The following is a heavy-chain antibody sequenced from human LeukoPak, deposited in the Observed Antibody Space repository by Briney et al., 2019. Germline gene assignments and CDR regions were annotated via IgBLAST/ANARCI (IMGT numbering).Heavy chain of an antibody. V-gene: IGHV3-33*01. CDR2: IWYDGSDK. CDR3: ARAGDAFGI. Sequence: GGSLRLSCAASGFTFSSYGMHWVRQAPGKGLEWVAVIWYDGSDKYYTDSVKGRFTISRDNSKNTLYLQMNSLRAEDTAIYYCARAGDAFGIGGQGTMVTVSS. CDR1: GFTFSSYG. J-gene: IGHJ3*02.